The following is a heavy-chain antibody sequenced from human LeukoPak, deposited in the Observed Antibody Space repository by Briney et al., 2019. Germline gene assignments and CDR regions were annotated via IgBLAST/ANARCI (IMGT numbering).Heavy chain of an antibody. CDR1: GGSISSYY. D-gene: IGHD2-2*01. CDR2: IYYSGST. Sequence: SETLSLTCTVSGGSISSYYWSWIRQPPGKGLEWIGYIYYSGSTNYNPSLKSRVTISVDTSKNQFSLKLSSVTAADTAVYYCARLPKYCSSTSCYPDWGQGTLVTVSS. CDR3: ARLPKYCSSTSCYPD. J-gene: IGHJ4*02. V-gene: IGHV4-59*08.